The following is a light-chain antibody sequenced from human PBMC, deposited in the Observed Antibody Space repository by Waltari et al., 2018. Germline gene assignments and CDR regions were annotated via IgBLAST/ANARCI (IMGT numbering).Light chain of an antibody. CDR1: NSDVGSYNL. Sequence: QSALTQPASVSGSPGQSITIPCTRTNSDVGSYNLLSWYQQHPGKAPKLMVYEVTKRPSGVSNRFSGSKSGNSASLTISGLQAEDEADYYCCSYAGSSTLVFGGGTKVTVL. J-gene: IGLJ3*02. CDR2: EVT. V-gene: IGLV2-23*02. CDR3: CSYAGSSTLV.